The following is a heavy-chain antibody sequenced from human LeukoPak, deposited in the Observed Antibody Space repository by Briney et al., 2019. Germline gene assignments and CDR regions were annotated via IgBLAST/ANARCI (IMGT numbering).Heavy chain of an antibody. CDR1: GGSISSSSYY. J-gene: IGHJ3*02. Sequence: ASETLSLTCTVSGGSISSSSYYWGWIRQPPGKGLEWIGSIYYSGSTYYNPSLKSRVTISVDTSKNQFSLKLSSVTAADTAVYYCARDRRAVAAFDIWGQGTMVTVSS. CDR2: IYYSGST. D-gene: IGHD6-19*01. V-gene: IGHV4-39*07. CDR3: ARDRRAVAAFDI.